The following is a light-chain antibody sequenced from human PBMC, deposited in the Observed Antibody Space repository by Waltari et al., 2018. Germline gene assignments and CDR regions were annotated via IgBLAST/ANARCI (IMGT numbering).Light chain of an antibody. CDR1: QSIDRY. V-gene: IGKV1-39*01. CDR2: DAS. Sequence: DIQMTQSPSSLSASVGDRVTITCRASQSIDRYLNWYQQRPGKAPNLLIHDASSLHTGVPSRFSGSGSGTDFTLTISILQPEDFATYYCQQSYGSPVTFGPGTKVDIK. CDR3: QQSYGSPVT. J-gene: IGKJ3*01.